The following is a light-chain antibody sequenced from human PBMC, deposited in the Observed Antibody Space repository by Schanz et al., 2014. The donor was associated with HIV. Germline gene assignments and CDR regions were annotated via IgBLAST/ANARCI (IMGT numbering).Light chain of an antibody. V-gene: IGLV2-14*01. J-gene: IGLJ2*01. CDR1: SSDVGYYNY. CDR2: DVS. CDR3: SSYTSSSTVL. Sequence: QSALTQPASVSGSPGQSITISCTGTSSDVGYYNYLSWHQQHPGKVPKLMIYDVSNRASGVSNRFSGSKSGNTASLTISGLQAEDETDYYCSSYTSSSTVLFGGGTKLTVL.